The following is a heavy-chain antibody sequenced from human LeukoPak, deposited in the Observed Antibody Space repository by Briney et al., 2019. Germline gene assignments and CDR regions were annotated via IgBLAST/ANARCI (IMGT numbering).Heavy chain of an antibody. Sequence: GGSLRLSCAASGFTFSRHWMTWVRQAPGKGLEWVANIKHDGSEKNYVDSVKGRFAISRDNAKNSLYLQMNSLRAEDTAVYYCATPLDYYDRSDSHQGGDWGQGTLVTVSS. J-gene: IGHJ4*02. CDR3: ATPLDYYDRSDSHQGGD. D-gene: IGHD3-22*01. CDR1: GFTFSRHW. CDR2: IKHDGSEK. V-gene: IGHV3-7*03.